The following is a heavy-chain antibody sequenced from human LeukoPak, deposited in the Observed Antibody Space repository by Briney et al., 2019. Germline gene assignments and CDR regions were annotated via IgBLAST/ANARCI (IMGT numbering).Heavy chain of an antibody. Sequence: ASVKVSCKASGGTFSSYTISWVRQAPGQGPEWMGRIIPILGIANYAQKFQGRVTITADKSTSTAYMELSSLRSEDTAVYYCARNLYGSASYSLPYYYGMDVWGQGTTVTVSS. CDR3: ARNLYGSASYSLPYYYGMDV. CDR2: IIPILGIA. V-gene: IGHV1-69*02. CDR1: GGTFSSYT. J-gene: IGHJ6*02. D-gene: IGHD3-10*01.